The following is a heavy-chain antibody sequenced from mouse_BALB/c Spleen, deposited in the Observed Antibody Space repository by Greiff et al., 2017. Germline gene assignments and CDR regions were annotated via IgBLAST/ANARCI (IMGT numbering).Heavy chain of an antibody. D-gene: IGHD2-4*01. CDR3: ARRRGLRYYAMDY. Sequence: EVKLQESGPELVKPGASVKIPCKASGYTFTDYNMDWVKQSHGKSLEWIGDINPNNGGTIYNQKFKGKATLTVDKSSSTAYMELRSLTSEDTAVYYCARRRGLRYYAMDYWGQGTSVTVSS. CDR2: INPNNGGT. CDR1: GYTFTDYN. V-gene: IGHV1-18*01. J-gene: IGHJ4*01.